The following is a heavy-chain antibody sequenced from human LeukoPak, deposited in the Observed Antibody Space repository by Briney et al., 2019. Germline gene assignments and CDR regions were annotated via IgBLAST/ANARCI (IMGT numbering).Heavy chain of an antibody. CDR2: TSGSGDDT. CDR1: GFTFSSYG. J-gene: IGHJ4*02. CDR3: GNKRCSGGATPFDY. D-gene: IGHD2-15*01. Sequence: GGSLRLSCVASGFTFSSYGMSWVRQAPGKGLEWVSSTSGSGDDTYYADSVKGRFTLSSDTYNNTMYLQMNSLRADDTALYYCGNKRCSGGATPFDYWGQGTLVTVSS. V-gene: IGHV3-23*01.